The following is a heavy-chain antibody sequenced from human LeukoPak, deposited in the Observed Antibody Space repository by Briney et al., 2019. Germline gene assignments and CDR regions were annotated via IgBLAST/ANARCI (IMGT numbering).Heavy chain of an antibody. CDR2: IYYSGST. V-gene: IGHV4-59*01. CDR3: ARDDGEAPYYYGMDV. J-gene: IGHJ6*02. D-gene: IGHD2-21*01. CDR1: GGSISSYY. Sequence: SETLSLTCTVSGGSISSYYWSWIRQPPGKGLEWIGYIYYSGSTNYNPSLKSRVTISADTSKNQFSLMLSSVTAADTAVYYCARDDGEAPYYYGMDVWGQGTTVTVSS.